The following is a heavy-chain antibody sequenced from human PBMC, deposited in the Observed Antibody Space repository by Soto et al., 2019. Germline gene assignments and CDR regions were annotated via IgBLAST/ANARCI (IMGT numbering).Heavy chain of an antibody. CDR3: PTGNSTYFPLYAY. V-gene: IGHV1-69*01. Sequence: QVQLVQSGAEVKKPGSSVKVSCKASGGTFSSYAISWVRQAPGQGLEWMGGIIPIFGPANYAQKFQGRVTIPAPESTSTAYMGLSTLTSEDTAVYYCPTGNSTYFPLYAYGGKGTLVTVSS. J-gene: IGHJ1*01. D-gene: IGHD2-2*01. CDR1: GGTFSSYA. CDR2: IIPIFGPA.